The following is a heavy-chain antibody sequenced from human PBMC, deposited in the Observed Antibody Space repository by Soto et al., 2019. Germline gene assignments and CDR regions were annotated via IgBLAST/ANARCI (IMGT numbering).Heavy chain of an antibody. CDR2: INPNSGGT. Sequence: ASVKVSCKASGYTFTGYYMHWVRRAPGQGLEWMGWINPNSGGTNYAQKFQGRVTMTRDTSISTAYMELSRLRSDDTAVYYCARRGSVVVVAAPFDYWGQGTLVTVSS. D-gene: IGHD2-15*01. J-gene: IGHJ4*02. CDR3: ARRGSVVVVAAPFDY. V-gene: IGHV1-2*02. CDR1: GYTFTGYY.